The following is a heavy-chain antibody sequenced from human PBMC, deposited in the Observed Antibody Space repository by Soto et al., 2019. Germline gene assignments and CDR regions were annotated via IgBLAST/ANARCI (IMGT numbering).Heavy chain of an antibody. D-gene: IGHD3-9*01. CDR1: GFTFSSYG. V-gene: IGHV3-33*06. J-gene: IGHJ4*02. CDR2: IRYDGSNK. Sequence: QVQLVESGGGVVQPGRSLRLSCAASGFTFSSYGMHWVRQAPGKGLEWVAIIRYDGSNKYYADSVKGRFTSSRDNSKNTLFLQMNSLRDDDTAVYYCAKEGLGPTYFLDYWGQGTLVTVSS. CDR3: AKEGLGPTYFLDY.